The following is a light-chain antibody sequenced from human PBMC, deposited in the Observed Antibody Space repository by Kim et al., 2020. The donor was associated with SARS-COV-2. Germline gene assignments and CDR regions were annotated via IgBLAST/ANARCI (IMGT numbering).Light chain of an antibody. Sequence: SSELTQDPAVSVALGQTVRITCQGDSLRSYYASWYQQKPGQAPVLVIYGKNNRPSGIPERFSGPSSGNTASLTITGGQAEDEADYYCNSRDSSGNHLVFG. CDR3: NSRDSSGNHLV. CDR1: SLRSYY. V-gene: IGLV3-19*01. CDR2: GKN. J-gene: IGLJ3*02.